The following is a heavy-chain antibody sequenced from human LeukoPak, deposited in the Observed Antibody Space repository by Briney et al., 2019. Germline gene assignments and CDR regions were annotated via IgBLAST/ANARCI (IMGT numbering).Heavy chain of an antibody. V-gene: IGHV4-34*01. D-gene: IGHD5-24*01. J-gene: IGHJ6*03. Sequence: SETPSLTCAVYGGSFSGYYWSWIRQPPGRGLEWVGEINHSGSTNYNPSLKSRVTISVDTSKNQFSLKLSSLTAADTAVYYCARRMGGYNSGGTHYCYMDVWGKGTTVSVSS. CDR2: INHSGST. CDR1: GGSFSGYY. CDR3: ARRMGGYNSGGTHYCYMDV.